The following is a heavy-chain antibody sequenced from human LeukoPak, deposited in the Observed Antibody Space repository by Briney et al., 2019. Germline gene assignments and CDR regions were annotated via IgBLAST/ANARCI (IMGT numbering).Heavy chain of an antibody. CDR1: GYSFTSYW. V-gene: IGHV5-51*03. Sequence: PGESLKISCKGSGYSFTSYWIGWVRQMPGKGLEWMGIIYPGDSDTRYSPSFQGQVTISADKSISTAYLQWSSPKASDTAMYYCARLVSSGWSTRHAWFDPWGQGTLVTVSS. CDR3: ARLVSSGWSTRHAWFDP. CDR2: IYPGDSDT. J-gene: IGHJ5*02. D-gene: IGHD6-19*01.